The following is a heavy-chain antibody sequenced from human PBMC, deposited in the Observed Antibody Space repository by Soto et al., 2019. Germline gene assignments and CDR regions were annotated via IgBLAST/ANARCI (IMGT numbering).Heavy chain of an antibody. V-gene: IGHV1-69*01. J-gene: IGHJ6*02. CDR2: IIPISETT. CDR3: ARSQGSSTSLEIYYYYYSGMDV. D-gene: IGHD2-2*01. CDR1: GGTFSSYA. Sequence: QVQLVQSGAEVQKPGSSVKVSCKASGGTFSSYAISWVRQSPGQGLEWMGGIIPISETTNYAQKFQGRVTITADESNRTSYMDRSSLRSADTAVYYCARSQGSSTSLEIYYYYYSGMDVWGPGTTVTVSS.